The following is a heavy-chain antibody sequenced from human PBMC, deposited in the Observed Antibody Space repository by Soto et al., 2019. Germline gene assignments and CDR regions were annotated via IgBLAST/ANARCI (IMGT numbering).Heavy chain of an antibody. D-gene: IGHD4-17*01. CDR1: GFTFDDYA. Sequence: GGSLRLSCAASGFTFDDYAMHWVRQAPGKGLEWVSGISWNSGSIGYADSVKGRFTISRDNAKNSLYLQMNSLRAEDTALYYCAKDKIAYGDYEYYFDDWGQGILVTVSS. CDR2: ISWNSGSI. V-gene: IGHV3-9*01. CDR3: AKDKIAYGDYEYYFDD. J-gene: IGHJ4*02.